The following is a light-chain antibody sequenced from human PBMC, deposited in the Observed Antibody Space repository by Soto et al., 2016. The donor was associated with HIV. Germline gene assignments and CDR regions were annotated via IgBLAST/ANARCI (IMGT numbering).Light chain of an antibody. J-gene: IGLJ3*02. CDR3: QVWLSSSDQWV. CDR2: DDN. Sequence: SYELTQSPSVSVAPRKTARITCGGNNIGSESVHWYQQKSGQAPVLLMYDDNDRPSGIPERFSGSNSENTATLTIDRVEVGDEADYYCQVWLSSSDQWVFGRRDQADR. CDR1: NIGSES. V-gene: IGLV3-21*04.